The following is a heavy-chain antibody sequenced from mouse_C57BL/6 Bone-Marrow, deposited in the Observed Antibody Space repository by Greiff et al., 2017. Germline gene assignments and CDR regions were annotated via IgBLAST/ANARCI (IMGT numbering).Heavy chain of an antibody. D-gene: IGHD2-1*01. CDR1: GFSLSTFGMG. V-gene: IGHV8-8*01. J-gene: IGHJ2*01. Sequence: QVTLKECGPGILQPSQTLSLTCSFSGFSLSTFGMGVGWIRQPSGKGLEWLAHTWWDDDKYYNPVLKSRLTISKDTSKNQVFLKIANVDTADTATDYCSRIYYGPFDYWGQGTTLTVSS. CDR2: TWWDDDK. CDR3: SRIYYGPFDY.